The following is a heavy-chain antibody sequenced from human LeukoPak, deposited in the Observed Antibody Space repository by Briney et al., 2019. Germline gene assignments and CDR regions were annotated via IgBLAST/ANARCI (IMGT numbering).Heavy chain of an antibody. V-gene: IGHV3-21*01. J-gene: IGHJ6*04. CDR3: ARVAFGELWGMDV. CDR1: GFNFGSYV. Sequence: GGSLRLSCVGTGFNFGSYVMSWVRQAPGKGLEWVSSISSSSDYIYYADSVKGRFTISRDSATNSLYLQMNSLRAEDTAVYHCARVAFGELWGMDVWGKGTTVTISS. CDR2: ISSSSDYI. D-gene: IGHD3-10*01.